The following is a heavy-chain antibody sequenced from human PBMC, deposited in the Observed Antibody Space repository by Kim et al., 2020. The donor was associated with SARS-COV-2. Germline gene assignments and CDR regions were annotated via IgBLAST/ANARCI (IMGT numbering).Heavy chain of an antibody. J-gene: IGHJ6*02. CDR1: GFTFSSYS. CDR2: ISSSSSYI. V-gene: IGHV3-21*01. D-gene: IGHD6-13*01. CDR3: ARTLEQQQHRYYYYYYGMDG. Sequence: GGSLRLSCAASGFTFSSYSMNWVRQAPGKGLEWVSSISSSSSYIYYADSVKGRFTISRDNAKNSLYLQMNSLRAEDTAVYYCARTLEQQQHRYYYYYYGMDGWGQGTTGTVSS.